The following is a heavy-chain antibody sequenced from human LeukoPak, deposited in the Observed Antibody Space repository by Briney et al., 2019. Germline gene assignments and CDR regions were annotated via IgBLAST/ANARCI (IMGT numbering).Heavy chain of an antibody. D-gene: IGHD5-12*01. J-gene: IGHJ4*02. V-gene: IGHV1-69*04. CDR1: GYTFTSYG. CDR2: IIPILGIA. Sequence: GASVKVSCKASGYTFTSYGISWVRQAPGQGLEWMGRIIPILGIANYAQKFQGRVTITADKSTSTAYMELSSLRSEDTAVYYCARGVDIVATTHFLFDYWGQGTLVTVSS. CDR3: ARGVDIVATTHFLFDY.